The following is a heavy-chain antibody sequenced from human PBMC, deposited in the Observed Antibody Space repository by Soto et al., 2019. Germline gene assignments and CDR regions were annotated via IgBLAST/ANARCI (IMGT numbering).Heavy chain of an antibody. D-gene: IGHD6-13*01. CDR1: GFTFSTYG. CDR2: IWYDGSNK. CDR3: ARTSSSGYSSTWLPGY. V-gene: IGHV3-33*01. Sequence: QVQLVESGGGVVQPGRSLRLSCAASGFTFSTYGMHWVRQAPGRGLEWVAAIWYDGSNKYYADSVKGRFTISRDNSMNTLYLQMNSLRAEDTAMYYCARTSSSGYSSTWLPGYWGQGTLVTVSS. J-gene: IGHJ4*02.